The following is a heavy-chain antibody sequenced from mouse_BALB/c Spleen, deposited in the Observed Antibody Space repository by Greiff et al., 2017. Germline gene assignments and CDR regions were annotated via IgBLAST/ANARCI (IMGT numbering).Heavy chain of an antibody. J-gene: IGHJ4*01. CDR3: ARSTDGAMDY. V-gene: IGHV1-54*01. CDR2: INPGSGGT. Sequence: VQLQQSGAELVRPGTSVKVSCKASGYAFTNYLIEWVKQRPGQGLEWIGVINPGSGGTNYNEKFKGKATLTADKSSSTAYMQLSSLTSDDSAVYFCARSTDGAMDYWGQGTSVTVSS. D-gene: IGHD1-1*01. CDR1: GYAFTNYL.